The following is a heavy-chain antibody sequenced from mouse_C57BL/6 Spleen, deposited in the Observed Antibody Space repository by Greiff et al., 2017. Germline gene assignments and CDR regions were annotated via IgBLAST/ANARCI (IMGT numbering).Heavy chain of an antibody. D-gene: IGHD4-1*01. CDR2: ISDGGSYT. Sequence: EVMLVESGGGLVKPGGSLKLSCAASGFTFSSYAMSWVRQTPEKRLEWVATISDGGSYTYYPDNVKGRFTISRDNAKNNLYLQMSHLKSEDKAMYDCARAFNWDLWYFDVWGTGTTVTVSS. CDR3: ARAFNWDLWYFDV. V-gene: IGHV5-4*03. J-gene: IGHJ1*03. CDR1: GFTFSSYA.